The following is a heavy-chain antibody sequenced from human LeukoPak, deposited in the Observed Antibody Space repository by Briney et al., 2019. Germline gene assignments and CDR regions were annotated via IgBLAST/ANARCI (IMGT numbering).Heavy chain of an antibody. V-gene: IGHV3-23*01. Sequence: GGSLRLSCAASGFTFSSYAMSWVRQAPGKGLEWVSAISGSGGSTYYADSVKGRFTISRDNSKNTLYLQMNSLRAEDTAVHYCAIMTCSSTSCFFDYWGQGTLVTVSS. CDR1: GFTFSSYA. J-gene: IGHJ4*02. CDR2: ISGSGGST. D-gene: IGHD2-2*01. CDR3: AIMTCSSTSCFFDY.